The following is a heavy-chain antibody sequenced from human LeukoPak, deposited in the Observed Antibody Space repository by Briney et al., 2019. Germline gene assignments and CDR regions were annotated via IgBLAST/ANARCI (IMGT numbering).Heavy chain of an antibody. V-gene: IGHV4-4*07. J-gene: IGHJ6*03. D-gene: IGHD2-2*01. CDR1: GGSISSYY. CDR3: ARSFPPYCSSTSCPNYYYYMDV. CDR2: IYTSGST. Sequence: PSQTLSLTCTVSGGSISSYYWSWIRQPAGKGLEWIGRIYTSGSTNYNPSLKSRVTMSVDTSKNQFSLKLSSVTAADTAVYYCARSFPPYCSSTSCPNYYYYMDVWGKGTTVTISS.